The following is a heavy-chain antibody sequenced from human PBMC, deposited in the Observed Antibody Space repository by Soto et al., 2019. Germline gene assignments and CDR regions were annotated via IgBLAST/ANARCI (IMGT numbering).Heavy chain of an antibody. CDR1: GGSISSYY. Sequence: QVQLQESGPGLVKPSETLSLTCTVSGGSISSYYWSWIRQPPGQGLEWIGYIYYSGSTNYNASLKSRVTISVDTSKNQFALKLSSVTAADTAVYYCARGVGTSVTNWGQGTLVTVSS. CDR2: IYYSGST. J-gene: IGHJ4*02. V-gene: IGHV4-59*01. D-gene: IGHD4-4*01. CDR3: ARGVGTSVTN.